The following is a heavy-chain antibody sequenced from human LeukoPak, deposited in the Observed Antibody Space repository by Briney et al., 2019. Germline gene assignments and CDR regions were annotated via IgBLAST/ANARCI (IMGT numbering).Heavy chain of an antibody. CDR2: VSISSGTI. V-gene: IGHV3-48*04. J-gene: IGHJ4*02. Sequence: GGSLRLSCAASGFTLTGHNMNWVRQAPGKGLAWISFVSISSGTIYYADSVKGRFSISRDNAKSSLDLQMNSLRAEDTAVYYCARAMSTFGGVRNYFDSWGQGTLVTVSS. CDR1: GFTLTGHN. D-gene: IGHD3-16*01. CDR3: ARAMSTFGGVRNYFDS.